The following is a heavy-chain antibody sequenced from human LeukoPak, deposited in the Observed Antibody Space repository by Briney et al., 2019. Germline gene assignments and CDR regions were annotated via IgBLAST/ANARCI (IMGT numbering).Heavy chain of an antibody. CDR3: ARAILATIPYYFDY. D-gene: IGHD5-24*01. J-gene: IGHJ4*02. Sequence: PSETLSLTCTVSGGPISSGDYYWSWIRQPPGKGLEWIGYIYYSGSTYYNPSLKSRVTISVDTSKNQFSLKLSSVTAADTAVYYCARAILATIPYYFDYWGQGTLVTVSS. CDR1: GGPISSGDYY. V-gene: IGHV4-30-4*08. CDR2: IYYSGST.